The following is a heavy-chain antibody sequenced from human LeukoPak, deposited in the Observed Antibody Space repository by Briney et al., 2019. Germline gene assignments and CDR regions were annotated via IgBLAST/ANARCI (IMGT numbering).Heavy chain of an antibody. CDR2: IYYSGST. CDR1: GGSISSSSYQ. J-gene: IGHJ4*02. D-gene: IGHD6-13*01. V-gene: IGHV4-39*07. CDR3: ARGAAATY. Sequence: SETLSLTCTVSGGSISSSSYQWRWIRQPPGKGLERIRSIYYSGSTYYNPSLKSRVTISVDTSKNQFSLKLSSVTAADTAVYYCARGAAATYWGQGTLVTVSS.